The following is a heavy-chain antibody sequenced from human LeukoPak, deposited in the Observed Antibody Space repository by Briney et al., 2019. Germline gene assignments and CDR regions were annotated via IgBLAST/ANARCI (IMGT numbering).Heavy chain of an antibody. D-gene: IGHD5-18*01. CDR1: GGSISSNNW. CDR2: IYHDGST. Sequence: SETLSLTCAVSGGSISSNNWWIWVRQSPEKGLEWIGEIYHDGSTNYNPSLKSRVTISMDKSKNQLSLKLNFVTAADTAVYYCTRDRGGYTYSHDYWGQGTLVTVSS. CDR3: TRDRGGYTYSHDY. J-gene: IGHJ4*02. V-gene: IGHV4-4*02.